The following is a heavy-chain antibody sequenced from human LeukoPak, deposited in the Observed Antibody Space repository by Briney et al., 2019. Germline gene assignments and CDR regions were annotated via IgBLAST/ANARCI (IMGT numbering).Heavy chain of an antibody. D-gene: IGHD2-8*02. V-gene: IGHV3-53*01. Sequence: GGSLRLSCAASGFSVRNNYVNWVRQAPGKGLEWVSLISSGGSTSNADSVKGRFTISRDISKNTVFLQMNRLRPEDTAVYYCARRGGVDAFDIWGQGTMVSV. J-gene: IGHJ3*02. CDR3: ARRGGVDAFDI. CDR1: GFSVRNNY. CDR2: ISSGGST.